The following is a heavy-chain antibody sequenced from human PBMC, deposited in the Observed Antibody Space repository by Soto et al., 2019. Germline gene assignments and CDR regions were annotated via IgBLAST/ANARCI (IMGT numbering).Heavy chain of an antibody. D-gene: IGHD4-17*01. CDR1: GFTFSSYG. Sequence: QVQLVESGGGVVQPGRSLRLSCAASGFTFSSYGMHWVRQAPGKGLGWVAVIWYDGSNKYYAYSVKGRFTISRDNSKNTLYLQMNSLRAEDTAVYYCARWTTVTSYYGMDVWGQGTTVTVSS. CDR2: IWYDGSNK. J-gene: IGHJ6*02. CDR3: ARWTTVTSYYGMDV. V-gene: IGHV3-33*01.